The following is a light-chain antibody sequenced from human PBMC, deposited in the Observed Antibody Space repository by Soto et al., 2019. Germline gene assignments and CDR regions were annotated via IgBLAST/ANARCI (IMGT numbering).Light chain of an antibody. CDR2: DAS. CDR1: QSISSW. V-gene: IGKV1-5*01. CDR3: QQYNSYSGT. Sequence: DIQMTQSPSTLSASVGDRVTIPCRASQSISSWLAWYQQKPGKAPKLLIYDASSLESGVPSRFSGSGSGTEFTLTISSLQPDDFATYYCQQYNSYSGTFGQGTKV. J-gene: IGKJ1*01.